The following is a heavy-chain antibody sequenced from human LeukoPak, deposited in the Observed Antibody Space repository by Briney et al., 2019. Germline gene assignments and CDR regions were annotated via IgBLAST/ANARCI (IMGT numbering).Heavy chain of an antibody. Sequence: PSETLSLACAVYGGSFSGYYWSWIRQPPRKGLEWIGEINHNGSTNYNPSHKSRGTISVDTSKNQISMKLSSVTAADTAVYYCARGRKEWLGLGNRGGYYMDVWGKGTTVTVSS. CDR3: ARGRKEWLGLGNRGGYYMDV. CDR2: INHNGST. D-gene: IGHD6-19*01. J-gene: IGHJ6*03. V-gene: IGHV4-34*01. CDR1: GGSFSGYY.